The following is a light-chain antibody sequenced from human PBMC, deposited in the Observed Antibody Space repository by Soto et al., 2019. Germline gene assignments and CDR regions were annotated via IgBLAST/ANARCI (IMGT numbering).Light chain of an antibody. CDR1: QRVNSSY. CDR2: GAS. Sequence: EIVLTQSPDTLYLSPGEGATLSCRASQRVNSSYLAWYQQKPCQAPRLLISGASDRATGVPARVSGSGSGTDFTLTIRRLEPEDFAVYYCQQYVNSPVTVGQGTKLQIK. J-gene: IGKJ2*01. V-gene: IGKV3-20*01. CDR3: QQYVNSPVT.